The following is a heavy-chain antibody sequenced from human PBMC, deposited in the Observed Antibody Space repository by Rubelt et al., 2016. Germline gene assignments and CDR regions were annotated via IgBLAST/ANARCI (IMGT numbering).Heavy chain of an antibody. CDR3: ARHYYGSVNYYVRPFDY. Sequence: QLQLQESGPGLVKPSETLSLTCTVSGDSISSSSYYWGWIRQPPGKGREWIGRSDYSGSTYYIPSLLGRFSFSVYTSQNLFSLDLSSVSAADTAVYYCARHYYGSVNYYVRPFDYWGQGTLVTVSS. CDR2: SDYSGST. J-gene: IGHJ4*02. D-gene: IGHD3-10*01. V-gene: IGHV4-39*01. CDR1: GDSISSSSYY.